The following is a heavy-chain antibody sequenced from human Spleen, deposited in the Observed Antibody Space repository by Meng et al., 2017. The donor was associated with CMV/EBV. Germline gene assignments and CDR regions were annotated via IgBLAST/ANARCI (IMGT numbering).Heavy chain of an antibody. D-gene: IGHD2-2*01. CDR3: AREAHCSSSSCAVDY. CDR1: GYSFTTYP. Sequence: ASVKVSCKASGYSFTTYPISWVRQAPGQGLEWMGWISAKNGITHYAQNLQGRVTMTTDTSTSTAYMELSRLRSDDTAVYYCAREAHCSSSSCAVDYWGQGTLVTVSS. CDR2: ISAKNGIT. V-gene: IGHV1-18*01. J-gene: IGHJ4*02.